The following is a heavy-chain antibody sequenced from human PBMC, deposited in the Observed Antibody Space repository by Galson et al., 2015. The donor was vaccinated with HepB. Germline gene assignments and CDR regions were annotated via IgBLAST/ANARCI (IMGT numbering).Heavy chain of an antibody. CDR2: ISYDGGNK. D-gene: IGHD5-24*01. CDR3: ARGIPRDGYTYAYYYYDTMDV. Sequence: RLSCAASGFTFSSYALHWVRQAPGKGLEWVAVISYDGGNKYSADSVKGRFTISRDDSRNTVFLQMSSLRPEDTAVYYCARGIPRDGYTYAYYYYDTMDVWGQGTKVTVSS. CDR1: GFTFSSYA. V-gene: IGHV3-30-3*01. J-gene: IGHJ6*02.